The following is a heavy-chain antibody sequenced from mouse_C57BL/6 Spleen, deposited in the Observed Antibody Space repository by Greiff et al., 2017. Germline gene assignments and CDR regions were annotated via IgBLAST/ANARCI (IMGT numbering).Heavy chain of an antibody. CDR1: GYTFTDYY. CDR2: IYPGSGNT. J-gene: IGHJ2*01. V-gene: IGHV1-76*01. Sequence: QVQLQQSGAELVRPGASVKLSCKASGYTFTDYYINWVKQRPGQGLEWIARIYPGSGNTYYNEKFKGKATLTAEKSSSTAYMQLSSLTSEDSAVYFCARFITTVVATGFDYWGQGTTLTVSS. D-gene: IGHD1-1*01. CDR3: ARFITTVVATGFDY.